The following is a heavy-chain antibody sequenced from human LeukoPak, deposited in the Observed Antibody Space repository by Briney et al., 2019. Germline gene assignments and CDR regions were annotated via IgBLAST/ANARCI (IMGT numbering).Heavy chain of an antibody. CDR2: IFTSGST. Sequence: SETLSLTCTVSGGSISSYYWSWIRQPAGEGREWSGRIFTSGSTNYNASLTSRVSMSVATSKHHFSLRLSSVPAAETAVFYCERAHSGSYREFDYWGQGTLVTVSS. CDR1: GGSISSYY. J-gene: IGHJ4*02. CDR3: ERAHSGSYREFDY. D-gene: IGHD1-26*01. V-gene: IGHV4-4*07.